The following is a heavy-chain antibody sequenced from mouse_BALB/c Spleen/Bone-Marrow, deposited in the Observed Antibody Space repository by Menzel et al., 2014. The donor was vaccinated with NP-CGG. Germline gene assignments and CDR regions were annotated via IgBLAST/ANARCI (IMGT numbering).Heavy chain of an antibody. V-gene: IGHV1S81*02. CDR3: ARGGRYDERTWFAY. Sequence: VQLQQSGAELVKPGASVKLSCKASGYTFTSYWMHWVKQRPGQGLEWIGEINPSNGRTNYNEKFKSKATLSVDKSSSTAYMQLSSLTSEDSAAYYCARGGRYDERTWFAYWGQGTLVTVSA. J-gene: IGHJ3*01. CDR2: INPSNGRT. CDR1: GYTFTSYW. D-gene: IGHD2-14*01.